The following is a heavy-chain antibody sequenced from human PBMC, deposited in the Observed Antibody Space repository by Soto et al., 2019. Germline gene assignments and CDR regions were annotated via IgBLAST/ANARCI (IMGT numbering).Heavy chain of an antibody. CDR1: GGTFSSYA. D-gene: IGHD2-2*01. V-gene: IGHV1-18*01. CDR3: ARDLTIVPATHPRLENYGMDV. Sequence: ASVNVSCRASGGTFSSYAISWVRRAPGQGLEWMGWISPYNGHTQFVERFQGRVTMTTDTSTKTAYMELRNLRSDDTAHYYCARDLTIVPATHPRLENYGMDVWGQGTTVTVSS. J-gene: IGHJ6*02. CDR2: ISPYNGHT.